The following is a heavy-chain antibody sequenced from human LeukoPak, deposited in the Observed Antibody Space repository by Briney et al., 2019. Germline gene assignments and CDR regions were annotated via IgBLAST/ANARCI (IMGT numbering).Heavy chain of an antibody. J-gene: IGHJ4*02. V-gene: IGHV3-53*01. CDR2: IYSGGTT. CDR1: GFTVSSNY. D-gene: IGHD5-18*01. Sequence: GGSLRLSCAASGFTVSSNYMSWVRQAPGKGLEWVSVIYSGGTTNYADSVKGRFTISRDNSKNTLYLQMNSLRAEDTAVYYCAKDNMAMAYEGYYWGQGTLVTVSS. CDR3: AKDNMAMAYEGYY.